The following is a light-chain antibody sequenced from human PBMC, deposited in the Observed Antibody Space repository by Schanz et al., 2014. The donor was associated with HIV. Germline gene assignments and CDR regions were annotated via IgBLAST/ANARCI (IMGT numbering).Light chain of an antibody. CDR3: SSYTSSSIV. CDR2: DVS. CDR1: NSDVGYYNY. Sequence: QSALTQPASVSGSPGQSITISCTGTNSDVGYYNYVSWYQQYPGKAPKLMIYDVSNRPSGVSNRFSGSKSGNTASLTISGLQAEDEADYYCSSYTSSSIVFGGGTKLTVL. J-gene: IGLJ2*01. V-gene: IGLV2-14*01.